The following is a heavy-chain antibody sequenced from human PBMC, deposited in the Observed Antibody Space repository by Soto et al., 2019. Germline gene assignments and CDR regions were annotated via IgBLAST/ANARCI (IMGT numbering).Heavy chain of an antibody. J-gene: IGHJ4*02. Sequence: QVPLQQWGAGLLKPSETLSLTCAVYGGSFSGYYWSWIRQPPGKGLEWIGEINHSGSTNYNPSLKSRVTLSVDTSKNQFSRKLSSVTAADTAVYYCAGHSSGYRRFDYWGQGTLVTVSS. CDR1: GGSFSGYY. CDR3: AGHSSGYRRFDY. V-gene: IGHV4-34*01. D-gene: IGHD3-22*01. CDR2: INHSGST.